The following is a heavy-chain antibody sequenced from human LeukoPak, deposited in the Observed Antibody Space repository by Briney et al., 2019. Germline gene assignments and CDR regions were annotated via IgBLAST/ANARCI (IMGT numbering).Heavy chain of an antibody. D-gene: IGHD6-13*01. CDR2: IYYSGST. CDR1: GGSISRYY. CDR3: ASLAAAGTVEFDY. V-gene: IGHV4-59*12. J-gene: IGHJ4*02. Sequence: SETLSLTCTVSGGSISRYYWSWIRQPPGKGLEWIGYIYYSGSTNYNPSLKSRVTISVDTSKNQFSLKLSSATAADTAVYYCASLAAAGTVEFDYWGQGTLVTVSS.